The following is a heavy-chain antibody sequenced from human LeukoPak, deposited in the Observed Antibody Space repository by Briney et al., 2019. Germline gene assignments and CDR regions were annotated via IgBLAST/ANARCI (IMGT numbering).Heavy chain of an antibody. J-gene: IGHJ4*02. CDR3: AKRHPGGSLWFRELLPQPLDY. CDR2: ISGSVGST. D-gene: IGHD3-10*01. V-gene: IGHV3-23*01. CDR1: GFTFSSYA. Sequence: GGSLRLSCAAAGFTFSSYAMSWVRQAPGKGLEGVSAISGSVGSTYYADSVKGRFTISRDNSKNTLYLQMNSLRAEDTAVYYCAKRHPGGSLWFRELLPQPLDYWGQGTLVTVSS.